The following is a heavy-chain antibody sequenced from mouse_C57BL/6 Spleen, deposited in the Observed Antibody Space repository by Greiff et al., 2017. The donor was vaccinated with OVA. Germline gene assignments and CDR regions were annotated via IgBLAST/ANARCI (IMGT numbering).Heavy chain of an antibody. Sequence: QVQLKQSGPGLVAPSQSLSITCTVSGFSLTSYGVHWVRQPPGKGLEWLVVIWSDGSTTYNSALNSRLSISKDNSKSQVFLKMNSLQTDDTAMYYCARHANPYYAMDYWGQGTSVTVSS. V-gene: IGHV2-6-1*01. CDR1: GFSLTSYG. CDR2: IWSDGST. CDR3: ARHANPYYAMDY. J-gene: IGHJ4*01.